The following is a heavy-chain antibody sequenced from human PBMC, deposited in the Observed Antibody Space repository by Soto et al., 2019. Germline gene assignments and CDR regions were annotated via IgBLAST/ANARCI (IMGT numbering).Heavy chain of an antibody. Sequence: SETLSLTCTVSGGSISSYYWSWIRQPPGKGLEWIGYIYYSGSTNYNPSLKSRVTISVDTSKNQFSLKLSSVTAADTAVYYCARHCSGGSCYPYDAFDIWGQGTMVTVSS. CDR2: IYYSGST. CDR3: ARHCSGGSCYPYDAFDI. V-gene: IGHV4-59*08. CDR1: GGSISSYY. J-gene: IGHJ3*02. D-gene: IGHD2-15*01.